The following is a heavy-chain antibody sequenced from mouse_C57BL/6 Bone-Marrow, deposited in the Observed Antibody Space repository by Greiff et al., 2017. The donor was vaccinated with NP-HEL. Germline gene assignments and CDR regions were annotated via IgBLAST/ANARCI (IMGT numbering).Heavy chain of an antibody. CDR1: GFNITDDY. CDR3: TTGYDYDGAWFAY. D-gene: IGHD2-4*01. V-gene: IGHV14-4*01. CDR2: IDPENGAT. J-gene: IGHJ3*01. Sequence: VQLQQSGAELVRPGASVKLSCTASGFNITDDYMHWVKQRPEQGLEWIGWIDPENGATEYASQFQGKATITADTPSNTAYLQLSSLTSEDTAVYYCTTGYDYDGAWFAYWGQGTLVTVSA.